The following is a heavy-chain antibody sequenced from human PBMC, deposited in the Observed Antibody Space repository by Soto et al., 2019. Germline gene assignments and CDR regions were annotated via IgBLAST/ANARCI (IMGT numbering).Heavy chain of an antibody. CDR1: GFTFTSSA. CDR2: IVVGSGNT. D-gene: IGHD3-10*01. J-gene: IGHJ6*03. Sequence: SVKVSCKASGFTFTSSAVQWVRQARGQRLEWIGWIVVGSGNTNYAQKFQERVTITRDMSTSTAYMELRSLRSDDTAVYYCAREGRDYYGSGSRIGGYYYYYMDVWGKGTTVTVSS. V-gene: IGHV1-58*01. CDR3: AREGRDYYGSGSRIGGYYYYYMDV.